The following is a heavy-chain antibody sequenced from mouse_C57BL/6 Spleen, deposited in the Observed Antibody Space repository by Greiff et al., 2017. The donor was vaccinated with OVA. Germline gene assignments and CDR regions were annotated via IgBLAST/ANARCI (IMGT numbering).Heavy chain of an antibody. J-gene: IGHJ4*01. Sequence: QVQLQQSGPELVKPGASVKISCKASGYAFSSSWMNWVKQRPGKGLEWIGRIYPGDGDTNYNGKFKGKATLTADKSSSTVYMQLSSLTSEDSAVYFCARSRMDYWGQGTSVTVSS. CDR2: IYPGDGDT. CDR3: ARSRMDY. V-gene: IGHV1-82*01. CDR1: GYAFSSSW.